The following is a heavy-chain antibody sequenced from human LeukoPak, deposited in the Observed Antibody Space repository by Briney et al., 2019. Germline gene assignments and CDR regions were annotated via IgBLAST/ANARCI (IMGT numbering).Heavy chain of an antibody. Sequence: GGSLRLSCTVSGFTVSSNSMSWVRQAPGKGLEWVSFIYSDNTHYSDSVKGRFTISRDNSKNTLYLQMNSLRAEDTAVYFCARRAGAYSHPYDYWGQGTLVTVSS. CDR2: IYSDNT. V-gene: IGHV3-53*01. CDR1: GFTVSSNS. D-gene: IGHD4/OR15-4a*01. CDR3: ARRAGAYSHPYDY. J-gene: IGHJ4*02.